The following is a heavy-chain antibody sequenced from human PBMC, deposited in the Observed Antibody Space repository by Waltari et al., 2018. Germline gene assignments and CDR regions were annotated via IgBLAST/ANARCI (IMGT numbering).Heavy chain of an antibody. CDR3: VRDYEGLGVN. D-gene: IGHD3-16*01. Sequence: EVQLEESGGGLVQPGPSLRLSGAASGFGLRNQYIDWVRQAPGKGLEWVARIRDQAISYSTEYAASVRGRFTISRDDSKNSLSLQMNSLKTEDTAVYYCVRDYEGLGVNWGQGTLVTVSS. CDR2: IRDQAISYST. J-gene: IGHJ4*02. V-gene: IGHV3-72*01. CDR1: GFGLRNQY.